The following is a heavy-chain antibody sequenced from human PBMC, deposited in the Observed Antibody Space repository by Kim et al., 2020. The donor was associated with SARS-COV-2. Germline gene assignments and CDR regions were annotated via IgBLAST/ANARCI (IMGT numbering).Heavy chain of an antibody. Sequence: GGSLRLSCAASGFTFSSYAMHWVRQAPGKGLEWVTVISYDGSNKYYADSVKGRFTISRDNSKNTLYLQMNSLRAEDTAVYYCASSEGEGDYYYYYGMDVWGQGTTVTVS. J-gene: IGHJ6*02. CDR2: ISYDGSNK. D-gene: IGHD2-21*02. CDR3: ASSEGEGDYYYYYGMDV. CDR1: GFTFSSYA. V-gene: IGHV3-30-3*01.